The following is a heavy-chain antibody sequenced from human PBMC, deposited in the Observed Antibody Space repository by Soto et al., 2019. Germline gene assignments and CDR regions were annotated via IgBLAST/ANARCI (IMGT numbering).Heavy chain of an antibody. D-gene: IGHD4-17*01. CDR2: INPRDSDT. CDR1: GYSFTSYW. V-gene: IGHV5-51*01. Sequence: PGESLKISCQGSGYSFTSYWIVWVRQMPGKGLEWMGIINPRDSDTRYSPSFQGQVTISADKSISTAYLQWSSLKASDTAMYYCARLTDYASPFDSWGQGTLVTVSS. CDR3: ARLTDYASPFDS. J-gene: IGHJ4*02.